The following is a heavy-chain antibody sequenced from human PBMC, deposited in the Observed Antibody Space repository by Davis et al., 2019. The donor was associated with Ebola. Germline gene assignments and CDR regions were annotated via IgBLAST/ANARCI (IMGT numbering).Heavy chain of an antibody. V-gene: IGHV5-51*01. D-gene: IGHD3-22*01. J-gene: IGHJ4*02. CDR3: AKQESLYGSSDY. Sequence: PGGSLRLSCKGSGYYFTSYWISWVRQTPAKGLEWMGIIYPGDSDTRYSPSFEGQVTISVDRSISTAYLQWSSLKASDTAMYYCAKQESLYGSSDYWGQGTLVTVSS. CDR1: GYYFTSYW. CDR2: IYPGDSDT.